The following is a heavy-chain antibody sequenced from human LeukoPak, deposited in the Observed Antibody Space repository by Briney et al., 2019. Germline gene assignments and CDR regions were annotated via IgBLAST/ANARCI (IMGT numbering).Heavy chain of an antibody. J-gene: IGHJ3*02. Sequence: SETLSLTCTVSGGSISSYYWSWLRQPPGKGLEWIGYIYYSGSTNYNPSLTSRVTITSAKTKNKSFLMQSNSPAADAAVYYYSSLTTAEAFEIWGQGTMVTVSS. CDR3: SSLTTAEAFEI. CDR2: IYYSGST. V-gene: IGHV4-59*01. CDR1: GGSISSYY. D-gene: IGHD3-3*01.